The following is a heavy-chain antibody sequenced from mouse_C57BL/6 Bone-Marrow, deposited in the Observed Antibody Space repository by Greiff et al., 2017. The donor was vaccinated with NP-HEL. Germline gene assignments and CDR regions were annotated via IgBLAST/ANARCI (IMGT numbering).Heavy chain of an antibody. V-gene: IGHV14-3*01. CDR2: IDPANGNT. CDR1: GFNIKNTY. J-gene: IGHJ2*01. Sequence: VPLKESVAELVRPGASVKLSCTASGFNIKNTYMPWVKQRPEQGLAWIGRIDPANGNTKYAPKFPGKATITADTSSNTAYLQLSSLTSEDTAIYYCARGLIYYDYDNFDYWGQGTTLTVSS. CDR3: ARGLIYYDYDNFDY. D-gene: IGHD2-4*01.